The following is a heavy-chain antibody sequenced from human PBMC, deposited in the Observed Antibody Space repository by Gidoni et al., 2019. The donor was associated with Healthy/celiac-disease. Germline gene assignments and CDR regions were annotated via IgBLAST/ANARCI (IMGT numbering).Heavy chain of an antibody. CDR1: GGSISSGDYY. J-gene: IGHJ4*02. Sequence: QVQLQESGPGLVKPSQTLSLTCTVSGGSISSGDYYWSWIRQPPGKGLEWIGYIYYSGSTYYNPSLKSRVTISVDTSKNQFSLKLSSVTAADTAVYYCARGRITMVQGGDFDYWGQGTLVTVSS. CDR2: IYYSGST. CDR3: ARGRITMVQGGDFDY. V-gene: IGHV4-30-4*01. D-gene: IGHD3-10*01.